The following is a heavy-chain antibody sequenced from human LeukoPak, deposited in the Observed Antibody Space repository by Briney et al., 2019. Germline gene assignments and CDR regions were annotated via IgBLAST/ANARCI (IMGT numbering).Heavy chain of an antibody. CDR1: GFTFSSYG. J-gene: IGHJ4*02. Sequence: PGGSLRLSCAASGFTFSSYGMHWVRQAPGKGLEWVAFIRYDGSNKYYADSVKGRFTISRDNSKNTLYLQMNSLRAEDTAVYYCARDLWYGGNGEFDYWGQGTLVTVSS. D-gene: IGHD4-23*01. CDR2: IRYDGSNK. V-gene: IGHV3-30*02. CDR3: ARDLWYGGNGEFDY.